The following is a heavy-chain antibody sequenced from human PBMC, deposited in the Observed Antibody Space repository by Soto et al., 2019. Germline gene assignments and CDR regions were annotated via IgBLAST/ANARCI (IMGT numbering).Heavy chain of an antibody. J-gene: IGHJ3*02. D-gene: IGHD2-15*01. CDR1: GGTFRSYA. CDR2: IIPIFGTA. V-gene: IGHV1-69*06. Sequence: QVQLVQSGAEVKKPGSSVKFSCKASGGTFRSYAIIWVRQAPGQGIEWMGGIIPIFGTANYAQKFQGRVTITAEKATSTAYMELSSLRSEDTAVYYCAMGEPGVVVVAAYDAFDIWGQGTMVTVSS. CDR3: AMGEPGVVVVAAYDAFDI.